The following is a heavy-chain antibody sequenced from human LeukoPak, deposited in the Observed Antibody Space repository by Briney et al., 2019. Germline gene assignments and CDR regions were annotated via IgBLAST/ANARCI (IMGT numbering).Heavy chain of an antibody. D-gene: IGHD1-1*01. V-gene: IGHV6-1*01. CDR1: GDSVSSSAAT. CDR3: ARRTKGLDY. J-gene: IGHJ4*02. CDR2: TYYRSKWNY. Sequence: SQTLSLTCAISGDSVSSSAATWSWIRQSPSRGLEWLGRTYYRSKWNYDYAVSVKSRLTIRPDTSKNQFSLRLNSVTPEDSAVYYCARRTKGLDYWGQGTLVTVSS.